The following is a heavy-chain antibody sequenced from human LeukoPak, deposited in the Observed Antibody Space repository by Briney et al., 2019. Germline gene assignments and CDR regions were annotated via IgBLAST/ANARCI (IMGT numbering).Heavy chain of an antibody. V-gene: IGHV1-69*01. CDR3: ARGPSIAARPFYYYMDV. Sequence: GSSVKVSCKASGGTFSSYAISWVRQAPGQGLEWMGGIIPIFGTANYAQKFQGRVTITADESTSTAYMELSSLRSEDTAVYYCARGPSIAARPFYYYMDVWGKGTTVTVSS. D-gene: IGHD6-6*01. CDR1: GGTFSSYA. CDR2: IIPIFGTA. J-gene: IGHJ6*03.